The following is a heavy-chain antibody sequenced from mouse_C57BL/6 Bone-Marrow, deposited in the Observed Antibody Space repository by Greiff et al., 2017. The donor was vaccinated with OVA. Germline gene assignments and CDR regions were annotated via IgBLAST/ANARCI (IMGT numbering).Heavy chain of an antibody. Sequence: QVQLQQPGAELVKPGASVKLSCKASGYTFTSYWMHWVKQRPGQGLEWIGMIHPNSGSTNYNEKFKSKATLTVDKSSSTAYMQLSSLTSEDSAVYYCARAYYSPYAMDYWRQGTSVTVSS. CDR3: ARAYYSPYAMDY. D-gene: IGHD2-12*01. CDR1: GYTFTSYW. V-gene: IGHV1-64*01. CDR2: IHPNSGST. J-gene: IGHJ4*01.